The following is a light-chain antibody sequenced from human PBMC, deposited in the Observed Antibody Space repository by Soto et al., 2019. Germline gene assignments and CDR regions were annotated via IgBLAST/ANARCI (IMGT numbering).Light chain of an antibody. CDR3: QQYNNWPWT. CDR1: QSVSSN. J-gene: IGKJ1*01. Sequence: EVVMTQSPGTLSVSPGERATHSCRASQSVSSNLAWHQQRHGQAPRPLIYGASTRATGIPARFSGSGSGTEGIITISSLQSEDFEVYYGQQYNNWPWTFGQGTKVDIK. V-gene: IGKV3-15*01. CDR2: GAS.